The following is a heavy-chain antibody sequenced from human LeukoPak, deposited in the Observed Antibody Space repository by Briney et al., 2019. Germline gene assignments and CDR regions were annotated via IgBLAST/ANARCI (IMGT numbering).Heavy chain of an antibody. CDR2: ISYDGSNK. CDR1: GFTFSAYA. D-gene: IGHD3-10*01. V-gene: IGHV3-30-3*01. J-gene: IGHJ4*02. CDR3: ARTTTPHYYGSGSYALGY. Sequence: GRSLRLSCAASGFTFSAYAMHWVRQGPGKGLEWVAVISYDGSNKFYADSVKGRFTISRDNSKNTLYLQMSSLSAEDTAVYYCARTTTPHYYGSGSYALGYWGQGTLVTVPS.